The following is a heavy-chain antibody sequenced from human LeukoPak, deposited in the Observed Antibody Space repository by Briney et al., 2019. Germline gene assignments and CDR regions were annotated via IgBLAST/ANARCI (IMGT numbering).Heavy chain of an antibody. Sequence: PSETLSLTCTVSGGSISSGGYYWSWIRQHPGKGLEWIGYIYYSGSTYYNPSLKSRVTISVDTSKNQFSLKLSSVTAADTAVYYCAREGRFDDFGSGYIDYWGQGTLVTVSS. D-gene: IGHD3-3*01. V-gene: IGHV4-31*03. CDR3: AREGRFDDFGSGYIDY. J-gene: IGHJ4*02. CDR2: IYYSGST. CDR1: GGSISSGGYY.